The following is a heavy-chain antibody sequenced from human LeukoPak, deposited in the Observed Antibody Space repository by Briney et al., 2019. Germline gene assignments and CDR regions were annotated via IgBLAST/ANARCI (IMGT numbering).Heavy chain of an antibody. CDR1: GFTFSSYS. Sequence: GGSLRLSCAASGFTFSSYSMNWVRQAPGKGLEWVSSISSSSSYIYYADSVKGRFTISRDNAKNSLYLQMNSLRAEDTAVYYCARAPYKGWGSYYPYYFDYWGQGTLVTVSS. CDR2: ISSSSSYI. V-gene: IGHV3-21*01. J-gene: IGHJ4*02. CDR3: ARAPYKGWGSYYPYYFDY. D-gene: IGHD3-10*01.